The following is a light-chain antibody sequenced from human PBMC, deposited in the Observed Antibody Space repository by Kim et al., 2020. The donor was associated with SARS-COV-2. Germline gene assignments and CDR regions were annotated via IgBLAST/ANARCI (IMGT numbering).Light chain of an antibody. V-gene: IGLV3-21*04. CDR1: NIGSKS. J-gene: IGLJ2*01. CDR3: QVWDNSSDHVV. CDR2: YDS. Sequence: SYELTQPPSVSVAPGKTARITCGGNNIGSKSVHWYQQKPGQAPVLFIYYDSDRPSGIPERFSGSNSGNTATLTISRVEAGDEADYYCQVWDNSSDHVVFG.